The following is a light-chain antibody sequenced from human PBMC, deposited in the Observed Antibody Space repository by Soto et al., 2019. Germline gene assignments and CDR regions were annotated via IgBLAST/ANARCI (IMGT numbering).Light chain of an antibody. CDR2: DAS. CDR3: QEYKTYA. J-gene: IGKJ2*01. Sequence: DIQMTQSPSALSASVGDRVTITCRASQSISSWLAWYQQKPGKAPKLLIYDASSLESGVPSRFSGSGSGTEFTLTISSLQPDDFATYFCQEYKTYAFGPGTKVDI. V-gene: IGKV1-5*01. CDR1: QSISSW.